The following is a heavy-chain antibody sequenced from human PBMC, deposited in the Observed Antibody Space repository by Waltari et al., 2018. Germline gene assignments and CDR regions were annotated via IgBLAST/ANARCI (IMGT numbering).Heavy chain of an antibody. CDR1: AWSFSGSY. J-gene: IGHJ5*02. D-gene: IGHD2-2*01. V-gene: IGHV4-34*01. CDR3: ARGYVRYQLHHSRFDP. CDR2: INHSGNT. Sequence: QLQLQQWGAGLLKPSETLSLTCAVYAWSFSGSYLRCTPQPPAKGLAWIGEINHSGNTNYNPSLKSRVTISVDTSKNQFSLKLSSVTAADTAVYYCARGYVRYQLHHSRFDPWGQGTLVTVSS.